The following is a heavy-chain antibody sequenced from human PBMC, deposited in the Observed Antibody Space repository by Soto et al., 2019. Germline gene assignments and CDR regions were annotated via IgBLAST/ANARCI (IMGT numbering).Heavy chain of an antibody. J-gene: IGHJ4*02. CDR2: INHSGST. CDR1: GGSFSGYY. Sequence: SETLSLTCAVYGGSFSGYYWSWIRQPPGKGLEWIGEINHSGSTNYNPSLKSRVTISVDTSKNQFSLKLSSVTAADTAVYYCARRVGMVRGAHFDYWGQGTMVTVYS. CDR3: ARRVGMVRGAHFDY. V-gene: IGHV4-34*01. D-gene: IGHD3-10*01.